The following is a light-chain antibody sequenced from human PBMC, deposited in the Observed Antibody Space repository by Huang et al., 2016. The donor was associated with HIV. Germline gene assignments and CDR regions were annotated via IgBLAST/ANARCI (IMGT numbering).Light chain of an antibody. V-gene: IGKV1-9*01. J-gene: IGKJ5*01. Sequence: IQLTQSPSSLSASVGDRVTVTCRASQDISTNLAWYQQKPGEAPKVLIYAASTLQSGFPSRFSGSVSGIYFTLTFSNLQPEDFATYYCQQLNNYPITFGQGTRLDIK. CDR2: AAS. CDR1: QDISTN. CDR3: QQLNNYPIT.